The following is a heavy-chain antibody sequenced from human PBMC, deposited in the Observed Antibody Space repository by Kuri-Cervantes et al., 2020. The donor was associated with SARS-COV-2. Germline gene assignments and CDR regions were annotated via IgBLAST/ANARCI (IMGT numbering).Heavy chain of an antibody. CDR2: INPNSGGT. D-gene: IGHD5-18*01. V-gene: IGHV1-2*02. CDR3: ASRRGYSYGIAVGDAFDI. CDR1: GYTFTGYY. J-gene: IGHJ3*02. Sequence: ASVKVSCKASGYTFTGYYMHWVRQAPGQGLEWMGWINPNSGGTNYAQKFQGRVTMARDTSISTAYMELSRLRSDDTAVYYCASRRGYSYGIAVGDAFDIWGQGTMVTVSS.